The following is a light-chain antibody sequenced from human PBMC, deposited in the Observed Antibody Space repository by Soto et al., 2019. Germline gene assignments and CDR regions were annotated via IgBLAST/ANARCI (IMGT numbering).Light chain of an antibody. J-gene: IGKJ1*01. CDR2: GAS. V-gene: IGKV3-15*01. Sequence: EIVMTQSPATLSVSPGERATLSCRASQSVSSNLAWYQQKLGQAPRLLIYGASTRATGIPARFGDSGSGTGFTLTISSLQSEDGAVYDYQHDNNWPPWTCGQGTKVEIK. CDR3: QHDNNWPPWT. CDR1: QSVSSN.